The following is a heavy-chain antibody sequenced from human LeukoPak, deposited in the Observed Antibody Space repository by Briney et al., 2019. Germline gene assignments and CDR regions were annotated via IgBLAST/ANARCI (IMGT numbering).Heavy chain of an antibody. D-gene: IGHD6-13*01. J-gene: IGHJ5*02. Sequence: PGGSLRLSCAASGFTFSSYAMSWVRQAPGKGLEWVSAISGSGGSTYYADSVKGRFTISRDNSKNTLYLQMNSLRAEDTAVYYCAKESLYSSSWYGGYNWFDPWGQGTLVTVSS. CDR2: ISGSGGST. CDR1: GFTFSSYA. V-gene: IGHV3-23*01. CDR3: AKESLYSSSWYGGYNWFDP.